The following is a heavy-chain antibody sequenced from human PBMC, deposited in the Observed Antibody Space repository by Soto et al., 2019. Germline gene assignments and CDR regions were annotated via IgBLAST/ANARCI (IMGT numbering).Heavy chain of an antibody. CDR3: AREPATAKPEGVDF. Sequence: ASVKVSCKASGYTFSDYYIHWVRQAPGQGREWMGWINPNSGGTKYAPKFQGGVTMTRDTSITTAYMELSRRRSGDTAVYYCAREPATAKPEGVDFWGQGTLVTVSS. D-gene: IGHD1-1*01. CDR2: INPNSGGT. J-gene: IGHJ4*02. CDR1: GYTFSDYY. V-gene: IGHV1-2*02.